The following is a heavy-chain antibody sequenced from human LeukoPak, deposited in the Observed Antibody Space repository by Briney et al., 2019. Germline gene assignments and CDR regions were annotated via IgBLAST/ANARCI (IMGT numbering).Heavy chain of an antibody. CDR3: ARDGGYCSRTDCHTFDY. D-gene: IGHD2-2*02. V-gene: IGHV3-20*04. CDR2: INWNSGSI. J-gene: IGHJ4*02. CDR1: GFIFDDFG. Sequence: GGSLGLSCITSGFIFDDFGMAWVRQRPGEGLEWVSNINWNSGSIGYADSVKGRFTVSRDNAKNSLYLQMNSLRAEDTALYYCARDGGYCSRTDCHTFDYWGQGILVTVSS.